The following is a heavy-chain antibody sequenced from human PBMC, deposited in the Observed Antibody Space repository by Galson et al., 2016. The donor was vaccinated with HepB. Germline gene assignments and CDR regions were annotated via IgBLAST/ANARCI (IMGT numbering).Heavy chain of an antibody. CDR3: ARGHSKTLGAFDI. CDR2: IYQSGRT. V-gene: IGHV4-4*02. CDR1: GGSSSGTSW. Sequence: SETLSLTCAVSGGSSSGTSWWSWVRQPPGKGLEWIGEIYQSGRTNYHPSLKSRVTISVDKPEKQFSLQLTSVTAADTAAYFCARGHSKTLGAFDIWGQGTIVTVSS. D-gene: IGHD2/OR15-2a*01. J-gene: IGHJ3*02.